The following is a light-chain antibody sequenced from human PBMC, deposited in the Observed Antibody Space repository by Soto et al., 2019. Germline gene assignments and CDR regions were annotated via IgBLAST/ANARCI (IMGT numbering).Light chain of an antibody. Sequence: QAVVTQPPSVSAAPGQKVTISCSGRSSHIGGNSVSWYQQLPGTAPKLLIYADNKRPSGIPDRFSGSKSGTSATLGITGFQTGDEADHYCGAWDSSLSDYVVGTGTKLTVL. J-gene: IGLJ1*01. V-gene: IGLV1-51*01. CDR1: SSHIGGNS. CDR3: GAWDSSLSDYV. CDR2: ADN.